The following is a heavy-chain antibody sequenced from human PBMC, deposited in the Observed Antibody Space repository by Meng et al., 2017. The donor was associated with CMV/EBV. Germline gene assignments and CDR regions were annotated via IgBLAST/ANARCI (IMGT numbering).Heavy chain of an antibody. CDR2: ISGSSTYI. CDR3: VRDASYGGDL. J-gene: IGHJ5*02. V-gene: IGHV3-21*01. Sequence: GGSLRLSCAASGFTFDDYGMSWVRQAPGKGLEWVSSISGSSTYIYYADSVKGRFTISRDNARKSLYLEMNSLRAEDTAVYYCVRDASYGGDLWGQGTLVTVSS. D-gene: IGHD4-23*01. CDR1: GFTFDDYG.